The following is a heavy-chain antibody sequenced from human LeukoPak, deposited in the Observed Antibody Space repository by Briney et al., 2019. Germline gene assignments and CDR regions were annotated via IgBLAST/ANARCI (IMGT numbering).Heavy chain of an antibody. J-gene: IGHJ4*02. V-gene: IGHV3-64*01. CDR2: ISSNGGST. CDR1: GFTFSSYA. Sequence: GGSLRLSCAASGFTFSSYAVHWVRQAPGKGLEYVSAISSNGGSTYYVNSVKGRFTISRDNSKNTLYLQMGSLRAEDMAVYYCARDDGAFDYWGQGTLVTVSS. D-gene: IGHD3-10*01. CDR3: ARDDGAFDY.